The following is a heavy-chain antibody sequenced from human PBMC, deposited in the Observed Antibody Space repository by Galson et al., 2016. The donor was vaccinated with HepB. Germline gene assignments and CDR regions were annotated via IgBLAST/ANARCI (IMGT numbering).Heavy chain of an antibody. CDR3: ATVSGSHGWDPIDS. D-gene: IGHD5-18*01. Sequence: SLRLSCAASGFSFSTSWMSWVRQAPGKGLEWVANIQQDGSEEYYVDSVRGRFTISRDNSKNSLYLQMNSLRVEDTAVYYCATVSGSHGWDPIDSWGQGTLVTASS. V-gene: IGHV3-7*01. CDR1: GFSFSTSW. CDR2: IQQDGSEE. J-gene: IGHJ5*01.